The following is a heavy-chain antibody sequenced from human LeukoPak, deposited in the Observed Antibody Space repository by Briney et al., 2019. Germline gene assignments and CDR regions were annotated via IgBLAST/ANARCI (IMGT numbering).Heavy chain of an antibody. Sequence: SETLSLTCTVSGGSISSYYWSWIRQPPGKGLEWIGDIYYSGSTNYNPSLKSRVTISVDTSKNQFSLKLSSVTAADTAVYYCARDLGRVDYYGSGAFDIWGQGSMVTVSS. J-gene: IGHJ3*02. V-gene: IGHV4-59*01. CDR3: ARDLGRVDYYGSGAFDI. CDR1: GGSISSYY. CDR2: IYYSGST. D-gene: IGHD3-10*01.